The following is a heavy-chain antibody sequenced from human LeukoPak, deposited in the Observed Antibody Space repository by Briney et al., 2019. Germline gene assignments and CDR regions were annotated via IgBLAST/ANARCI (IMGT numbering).Heavy chain of an antibody. CDR2: IYTSGST. CDR3: ARGKYYYGSGSYSFDY. CDR1: GDSISSGDYY. J-gene: IGHJ4*02. Sequence: SETLSLTCTVSGDSISSGDYYWSWIRQPAGKGLEWIGRIYTSGSTNYNPSLKSRVTMSVDTSKNQFSLKLSSVTAADTAVYYCARGKYYYGSGSYSFDYWGQGTLVTVSS. V-gene: IGHV4-61*02. D-gene: IGHD3-10*01.